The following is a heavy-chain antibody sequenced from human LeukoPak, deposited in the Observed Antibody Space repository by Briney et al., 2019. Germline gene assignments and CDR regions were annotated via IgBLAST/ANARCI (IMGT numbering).Heavy chain of an antibody. Sequence: SETLSLTCTVSGGSISSYYWSWIRQPPGKGLEWIGYIYYSGSTNYNPSLKSRVTISVDTSKNQFSLKLSSVTAADTAVYYCARSLPGGWYYYYMDVWGKGTTVTVSS. J-gene: IGHJ6*03. CDR3: ARSLPGGWYYYYMDV. CDR2: IYYSGST. D-gene: IGHD2-15*01. V-gene: IGHV4-59*01. CDR1: GGSISSYY.